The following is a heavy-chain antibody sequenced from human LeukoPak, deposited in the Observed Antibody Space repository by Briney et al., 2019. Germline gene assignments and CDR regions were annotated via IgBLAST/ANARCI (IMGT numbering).Heavy chain of an antibody. Sequence: SETLSLTCAVSGCSISSSNWWSWVRQPPGKGLEWIGEIYHSGSTNYNPSLKSRVTISVDKSKNQFSLKLSSVTAADTAVYYCARADGYNFGTSRAFGYWGQGTLVTVSS. D-gene: IGHD5-24*01. J-gene: IGHJ4*02. CDR3: ARADGYNFGTSRAFGY. CDR1: GCSISSSNW. CDR2: IYHSGST. V-gene: IGHV4-4*02.